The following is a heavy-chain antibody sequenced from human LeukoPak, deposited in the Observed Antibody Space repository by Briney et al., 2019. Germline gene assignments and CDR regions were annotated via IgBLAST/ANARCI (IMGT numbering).Heavy chain of an antibody. Sequence: TSSETLSLTCTVSGGSISSYYWSWIRQPPGKGLEWIGRIYTSGSTNYNPSLKSRVTMSVDTSKNQFSLKLSSVTAADTAVYYCARDYFGPDYDFWSGYYTGVWYFDYWGQGTLVTVSS. V-gene: IGHV4-4*07. CDR2: IYTSGST. CDR3: ARDYFGPDYDFWSGYYTGVWYFDY. CDR1: GGSISSYY. J-gene: IGHJ4*02. D-gene: IGHD3-3*01.